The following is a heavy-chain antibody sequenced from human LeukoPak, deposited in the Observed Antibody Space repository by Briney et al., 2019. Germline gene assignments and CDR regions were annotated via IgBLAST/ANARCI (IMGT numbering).Heavy chain of an antibody. D-gene: IGHD5-18*01. J-gene: IGHJ4*02. Sequence: PGGSLRLSCAASGFTFNTYTIYWVRQAPGKGLEWVTLMSYDGTDKYYANSVKGRFTISRDSSKNTLDLQMNSLRPEDTAVYYCARSRRPNTALDHNLEYWGQGAPVTVSS. CDR1: GFTFNTYT. CDR2: MSYDGTDK. CDR3: ARSRRPNTALDHNLEY. V-gene: IGHV3-30*04.